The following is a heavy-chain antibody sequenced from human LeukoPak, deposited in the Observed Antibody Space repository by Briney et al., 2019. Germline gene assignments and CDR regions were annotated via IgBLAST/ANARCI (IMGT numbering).Heavy chain of an antibody. Sequence: SETLSLTCAVSGGSISSSNWWSWVRQPPGKGLEWIGEIYHSGSTNYNPSLKSRVTISVDKSKNQFSLKLSSVTAADTAVYYCARGGKREGSSWYRLPPRRYYFDYWGQGTLVTVSS. CDR1: GGSISSSNW. D-gene: IGHD6-13*01. CDR3: ARGGKREGSSWYRLPPRRYYFDY. CDR2: IYHSGST. V-gene: IGHV4-4*02. J-gene: IGHJ4*02.